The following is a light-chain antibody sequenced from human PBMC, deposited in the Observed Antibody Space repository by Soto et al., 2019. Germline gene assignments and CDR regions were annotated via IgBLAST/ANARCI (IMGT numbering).Light chain of an antibody. CDR2: DAS. J-gene: IGKJ4*01. CDR1: QTISSW. V-gene: IGKV1-5*01. Sequence: GDRVTITCRASQTISSWLAWYQQKPGKAPNLLIYDASSLESGVPSRFSGSGSGTEFTLTISSLQPDDFATYYCQQYHSYPPTFGGGTKVEIK. CDR3: QQYHSYPPT.